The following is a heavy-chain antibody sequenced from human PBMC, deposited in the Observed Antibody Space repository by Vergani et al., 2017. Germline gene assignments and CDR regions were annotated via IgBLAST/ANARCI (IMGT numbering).Heavy chain of an antibody. CDR1: GGSISSYY. CDR3: ARRHYDFWSGYPDYFDY. D-gene: IGHD3-3*01. V-gene: IGHV4-4*07. J-gene: IGHJ4*02. CDR2: IYTSGST. Sequence: QLQLQESGPGLVKPSETLSLTCTVSGGSISSYYWSWIRQPAGKGLEWIGRIYTSGSTNYNPSLKSRVTMSVDTSKNQFSLKLSSVTAADTAVYYCARRHYDFWSGYPDYFDYWGQGTLVTVSS.